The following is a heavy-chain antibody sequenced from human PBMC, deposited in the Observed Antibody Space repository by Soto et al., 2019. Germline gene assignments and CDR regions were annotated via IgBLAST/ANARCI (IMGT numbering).Heavy chain of an antibody. D-gene: IGHD2-2*01. CDR3: ARVTMGCSSTSCYPDAFDI. CDR1: GYTFTSYD. Sequence: GASVKVSCKASGYTFTSYDINWVRQATGQGLEWMGWMNPNSGNTGYAQKFQGRVTMTRNTSISTAYMELSSLRSEDTAVYYCARVTMGCSSTSCYPDAFDIWGQGTMVTV. J-gene: IGHJ3*02. V-gene: IGHV1-8*01. CDR2: MNPNSGNT.